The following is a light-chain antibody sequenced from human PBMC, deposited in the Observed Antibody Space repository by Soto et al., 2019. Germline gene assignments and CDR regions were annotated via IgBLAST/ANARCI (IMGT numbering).Light chain of an antibody. Sequence: AIRMTQSPSSFSASTVDRVTITCRASQGISSYLAWYQQKPGKAPKLLIYAASTLQSGVPSRFSGSGSGTDFTLTISCLQSEDFATYYCQQYYSYPLTCGGGTKVDIK. CDR3: QQYYSYPLT. CDR1: QGISSY. CDR2: AAS. J-gene: IGKJ4*01. V-gene: IGKV1-8*01.